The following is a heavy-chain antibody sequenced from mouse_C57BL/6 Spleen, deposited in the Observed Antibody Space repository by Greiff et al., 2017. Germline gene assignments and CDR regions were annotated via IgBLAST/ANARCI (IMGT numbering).Heavy chain of an antibody. V-gene: IGHV1-19*01. Sequence: VQLQQSGPVLVKPGASVKMSCKASGYTFTDYYMNWVKQSHGKSLEWIGVINPYNGGTSYNQKFKGKATLTVDKSSSTAYMELNSLTSEDSAVYYCARDGNGYYGFDYWGQGTTLTVSS. CDR1: GYTFTDYY. D-gene: IGHD2-3*01. CDR2: INPYNGGT. CDR3: ARDGNGYYGFDY. J-gene: IGHJ2*01.